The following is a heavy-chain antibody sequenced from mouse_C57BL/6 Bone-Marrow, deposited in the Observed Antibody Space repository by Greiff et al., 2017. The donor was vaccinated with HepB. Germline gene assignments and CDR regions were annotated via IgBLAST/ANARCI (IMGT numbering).Heavy chain of an antibody. CDR2: IHPSDSDT. D-gene: IGHD1-1*01. V-gene: IGHV1-74*01. CDR1: GYTFTSYW. J-gene: IGHJ1*03. CDR3: AHSPPHHYGSSYWYFDV. Sequence: QVQLQQPGAELVKPGASVKVSCKASGYTFTSYWMHWVKQRPGQGLEWIGRIHPSDSDTNYNQKFKGKATLTVDKSSSTAYMQLSSLTSEDSAVYYCAHSPPHHYGSSYWYFDVWGTGTTVTVSS.